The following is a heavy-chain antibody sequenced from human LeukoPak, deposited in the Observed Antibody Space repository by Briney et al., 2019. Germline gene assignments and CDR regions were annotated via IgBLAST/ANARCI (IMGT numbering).Heavy chain of an antibody. Sequence: PGGSLRLSCAASGFTFSSYSMNWVRQAPGKGLEWVSYISSSGSTIYYADSVKGRFTISRDNAKNSLYLQMNSLRAEDTAVYYCARDSYDYLWGPYYYYGMDVWGQGTTVTVSS. D-gene: IGHD3-16*01. CDR3: ARDSYDYLWGPYYYYGMDV. J-gene: IGHJ6*02. V-gene: IGHV3-48*04. CDR1: GFTFSSYS. CDR2: ISSSGSTI.